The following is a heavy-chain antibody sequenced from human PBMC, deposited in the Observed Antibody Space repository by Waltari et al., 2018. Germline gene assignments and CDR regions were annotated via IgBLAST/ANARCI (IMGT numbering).Heavy chain of an antibody. CDR1: GYSISSGYY. D-gene: IGHD4-17*01. Sequence: QVQLQESGPGLVKPSETLSLTCAVSGYSISSGYYWGWIRQPPGKGLEWIGSIYHSGSTNYNPSLKSRVTISVDTSKNQFSLKRSSVTAADTAVYYCATATVTNIGAFDIWGQGTMVTVSS. J-gene: IGHJ3*02. V-gene: IGHV4-38-2*01. CDR3: ATATVTNIGAFDI. CDR2: IYHSGST.